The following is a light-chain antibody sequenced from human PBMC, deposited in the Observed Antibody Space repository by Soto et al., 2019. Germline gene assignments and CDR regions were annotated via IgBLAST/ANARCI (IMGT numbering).Light chain of an antibody. J-gene: IGKJ4*01. V-gene: IGKV3-11*01. CDR1: QSVSTF. CDR3: QHRINCPLT. CDR2: DAS. Sequence: EIVLTQSPATLSLSPGERAILSCRASQSVSTFFAWYQQKPGQAPRLLIYDASDWATGVPARFSGSGSGTDFTLTISSLQPEDFSSYYCQHRINCPLTFGGGTTVEL.